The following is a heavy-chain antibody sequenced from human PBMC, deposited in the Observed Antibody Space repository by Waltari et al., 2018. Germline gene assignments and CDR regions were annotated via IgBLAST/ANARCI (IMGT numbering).Heavy chain of an antibody. J-gene: IGHJ2*01. CDR3: ARDKWELNWYFDL. CDR1: GYTFTGYY. V-gene: IGHV1-2*02. CDR2: INPNSGGT. Sequence: QVQLVQSGAEVKKPGASVKVSCKASGYTFTGYYIHCVRQAPGQGLEWMGWINPNSGGTNYAQKFQGRVTMTRDTSISTAYMELSRLRSDDTAIYYCARDKWELNWYFDLWGRGTLVTVSS. D-gene: IGHD1-26*01.